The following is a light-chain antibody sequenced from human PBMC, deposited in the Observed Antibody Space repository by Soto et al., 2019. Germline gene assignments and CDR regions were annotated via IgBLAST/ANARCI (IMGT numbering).Light chain of an antibody. CDR1: QSLVYSDGNIY. V-gene: IGKV2-30*01. Sequence: VVMTQTPPSLPVTLGQPSSISCRSSQSLVYSDGNIYVNWFQQRPGQSPRRLNYEVSSRDSGVPDRFSGSGAGTDFTLKISRVEAEDVGVYYCMQGPHWPIAFGQGTRLENK. J-gene: IGKJ5*01. CDR3: MQGPHWPIA. CDR2: EVS.